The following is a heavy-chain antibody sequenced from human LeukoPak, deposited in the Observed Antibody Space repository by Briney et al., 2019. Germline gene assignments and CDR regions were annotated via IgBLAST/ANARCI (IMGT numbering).Heavy chain of an antibody. Sequence: PGGSLRLSCAASGFTFSDYYMSWIRQAPGKGLEWVSYISSSGSTIYYADSVKGRFTISRDNAKNSLYLQMNSLRAEDTAVYYCAKEALVVVTAIIGNWFDPWGQGTLVTVSS. CDR3: AKEALVVVTAIIGNWFDP. D-gene: IGHD2-21*02. J-gene: IGHJ5*02. V-gene: IGHV3-11*04. CDR1: GFTFSDYY. CDR2: ISSSGSTI.